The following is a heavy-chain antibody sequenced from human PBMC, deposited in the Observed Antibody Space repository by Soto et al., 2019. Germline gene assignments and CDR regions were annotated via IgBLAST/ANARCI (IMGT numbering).Heavy chain of an antibody. V-gene: IGHV3-30*18. CDR1: GFTFSSYG. D-gene: IGHD6-19*01. Sequence: QVQLVESGGGVVQPGRSLRLSCAASGFTFSSYGMHWVRQAPGKGLEWVAVISYDGSNKYYADSVKGRFTISRDNSKNTLYVQMNSLRAEDTAVYYCAKDPGQWLVRPGYYFDYWGQGTLVTVSS. CDR2: ISYDGSNK. CDR3: AKDPGQWLVRPGYYFDY. J-gene: IGHJ4*02.